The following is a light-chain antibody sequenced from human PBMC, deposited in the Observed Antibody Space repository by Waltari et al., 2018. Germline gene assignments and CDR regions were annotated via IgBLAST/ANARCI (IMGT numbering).Light chain of an antibody. CDR2: EDS. CDR3: YSTDISGDLEGA. Sequence: SYELTQSPSVSVSPGQTAKLTCSGNALPNHYAYWYQQKSGQAPVLVIFEDSQRPSGIPERFSGSSSGTMATLTISGAQVEDEADYYCYSTDISGDLEGAFGGGTKLTVL. V-gene: IGLV3-10*01. CDR1: ALPNHY. J-gene: IGLJ2*01.